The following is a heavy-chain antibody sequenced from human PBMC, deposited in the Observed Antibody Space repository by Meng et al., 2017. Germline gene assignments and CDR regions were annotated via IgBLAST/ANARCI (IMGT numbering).Heavy chain of an antibody. Sequence: SKTLSLTCTVSGDSITSSNYYWGWIRQPPGKGLEWIGSIYYNGRTDYNPSLKSRVTISVDTSKNQFSLKLSSVTAADTAVYYCAPYGSGNYWGFGYWGQGALVTVSS. D-gene: IGHD3-10*01. CDR3: APYGSGNYWGFGY. CDR1: GDSITSSNYY. CDR2: IYYNGRT. J-gene: IGHJ4*02. V-gene: IGHV4-39*07.